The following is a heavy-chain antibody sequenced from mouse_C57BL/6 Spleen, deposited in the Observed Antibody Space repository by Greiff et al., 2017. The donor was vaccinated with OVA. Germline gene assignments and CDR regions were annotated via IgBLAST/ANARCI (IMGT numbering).Heavy chain of an antibody. J-gene: IGHJ4*01. CDR3: AITTTGAMDY. V-gene: IGHV1-26*01. CDR1: GYTFTDYY. Sequence: DVKLQQSGPELVKPGASVKISCKASGYTFTDYYMNWVKQSHGKSLEWIGDINPNNGGTSYNQKFKGKATLTVDKSSSTAYMELRSLTSEDSAVYYCAITTTGAMDYWGQGTSVTVSS. D-gene: IGHD1-1*01. CDR2: INPNNGGT.